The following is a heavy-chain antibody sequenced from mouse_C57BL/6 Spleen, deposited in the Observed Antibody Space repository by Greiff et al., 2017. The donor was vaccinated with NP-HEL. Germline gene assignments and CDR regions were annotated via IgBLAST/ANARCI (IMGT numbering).Heavy chain of an antibody. D-gene: IGHD2-5*01. Sequence: QVPPTQPGTEPVKPGASVKLFCKASGYTFTSHWMHWVKPRPGQGLEWIGNIYPCNGGTNFNEKFTSKATLTVDKSSSTAYIQLSSLTSEDSAVYYCARVYYSNWGFAYWGQGTMVTVSA. V-gene: IGHV1-53*01. J-gene: IGHJ3*01. CDR2: IYPCNGGT. CDR1: GYTFTSHW. CDR3: ARVYYSNWGFAY.